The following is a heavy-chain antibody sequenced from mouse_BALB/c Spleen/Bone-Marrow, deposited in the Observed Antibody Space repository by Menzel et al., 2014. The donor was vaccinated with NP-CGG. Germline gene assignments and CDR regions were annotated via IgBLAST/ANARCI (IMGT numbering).Heavy chain of an antibody. V-gene: IGHV7-3*02. CDR2: IRNKANGYTT. D-gene: IGHD2-10*01. CDR3: ASLPYYGNSAGFAY. J-gene: IGHJ3*01. CDR1: GFTFTDYY. Sequence: EVQRVESGGGLVQPGGSLRLSCATSGFTFTDYYMSWVRQPPGKALEWLGFIRNKANGYTTEYSASVKGRFTISRDNSQSILYLQMNTLRAEDGATYYCASLPYYGNSAGFAYWGQGTLVTVSA.